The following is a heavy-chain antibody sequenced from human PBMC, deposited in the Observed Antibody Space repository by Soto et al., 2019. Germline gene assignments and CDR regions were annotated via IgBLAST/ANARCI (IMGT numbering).Heavy chain of an antibody. D-gene: IGHD6-13*01. CDR3: AKGSTGYSSSWYEGENWFDP. CDR2: IIPIFGTA. CDR1: GGTFSSYA. J-gene: IGHJ5*02. Sequence: QVQLVQSGAEVKKPGSSVKVSCKASGGTFSSYAISWVRQAPGQGLEWMGGIIPIFGTANYAQKFQGRVTITADESTITAYMELSILRSEATAVYYCAKGSTGYSSSWYEGENWFDPWGQGTLVTVSS. V-gene: IGHV1-69*01.